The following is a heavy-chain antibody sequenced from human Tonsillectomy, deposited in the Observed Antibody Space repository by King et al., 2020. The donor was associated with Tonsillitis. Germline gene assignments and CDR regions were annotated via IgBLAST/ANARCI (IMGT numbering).Heavy chain of an antibody. CDR3: AKGGVVVLSAVYDF. D-gene: IGHD2-15*01. CDR1: GFTFNNYV. CDR2: ISGSGGNT. J-gene: IGHJ4*02. Sequence: VQLVESGGGLAQPGGSLRLSCAASGFTFNNYVMSWVRQAPGKGPEWVSTISGSGGNTYYADSVKGRFTISRDNSKNTLYLQMNSLRAEDTAVYYCAKGGVVVLSAVYDFWGQGVLVTVSS. V-gene: IGHV3-23*04.